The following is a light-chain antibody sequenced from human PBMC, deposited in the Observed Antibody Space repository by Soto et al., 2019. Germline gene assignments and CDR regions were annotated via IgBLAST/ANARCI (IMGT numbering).Light chain of an antibody. Sequence: EIVMTRSPATLSVSPGERATLSCRACQSVSSKLAWYQQKPGQAPRLLIYGASTRATGIPARFSGSGSGTEFTLTISSLQSEDFAVYYRQQYNNWPPTFGQGTRLEIK. J-gene: IGKJ5*01. CDR2: GAS. V-gene: IGKV3-15*01. CDR1: QSVSSK. CDR3: QQYNNWPPT.